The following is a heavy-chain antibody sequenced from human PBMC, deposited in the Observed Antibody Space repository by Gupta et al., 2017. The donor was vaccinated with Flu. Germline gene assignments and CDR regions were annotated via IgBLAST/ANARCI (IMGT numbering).Heavy chain of an antibody. CDR2: IRSKAYGGTT. CDR3: TRALFTRAAAVEGFDY. J-gene: IGHJ4*02. Sequence: MSWFRQAPGKGLEWVGFIRSKAYGGTTEYAASVKGRFTISRDDSKSIAYLQMNSLKTEETAVYYCTRALFTRAAAVEGFDYWGQGTLVTVSS. D-gene: IGHD6-13*01. V-gene: IGHV3-49*03.